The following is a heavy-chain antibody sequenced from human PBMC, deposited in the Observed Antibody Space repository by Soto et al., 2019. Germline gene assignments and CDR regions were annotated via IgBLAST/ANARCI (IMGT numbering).Heavy chain of an antibody. CDR2: IYYSGRT. CDR1: GGSFSSGGYY. CDR3: ARATSFSGHHGY. J-gene: IGHJ4*02. D-gene: IGHD2-8*02. V-gene: IGHV4-31*03. Sequence: QLQLQESGPGLVKPSQTLSLACTVSGGSFSSGGYYWSWIRQLPGKGLEWIGYIYYSGRTYYNPSLTSRFTISLDTSKKQCALKLSSVTAADTAVYYCARATSFSGHHGYWGQGTLVTVSS.